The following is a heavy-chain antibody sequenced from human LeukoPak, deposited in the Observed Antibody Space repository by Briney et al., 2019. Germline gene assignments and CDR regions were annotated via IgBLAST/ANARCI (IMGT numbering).Heavy chain of an antibody. D-gene: IGHD3-10*01. CDR2: ISGSGGST. V-gene: IGHV3-23*01. Sequence: GGSLRLSCAASGFTFSSYAMSWVRQAPGKGLEWVSAISGSGGSTYYADSVKGRFTIPRDNSENTLYLQMNSLRAEDTAVYYCARSTRSIMVGFDYWGQGTLVTAPS. J-gene: IGHJ4*02. CDR1: GFTFSSYA. CDR3: ARSTRSIMVGFDY.